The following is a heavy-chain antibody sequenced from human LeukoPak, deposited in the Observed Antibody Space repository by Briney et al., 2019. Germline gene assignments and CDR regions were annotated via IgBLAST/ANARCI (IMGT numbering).Heavy chain of an antibody. V-gene: IGHV3-30*02. CDR2: IRYDMINK. CDR3: AKEKGDYRGFDY. D-gene: IGHD4-11*01. CDR1: GFKFGTYW. Sequence: GGSLRLSCATSGFKFGTYWMSWVRQAPGKGLEWVAFIRYDMINKYYADSVKGRFTISRDNSKNTLYLQMNSLRPDDTAVYYCAKEKGDYRGFDYWGQGTLVAVSS. J-gene: IGHJ4*02.